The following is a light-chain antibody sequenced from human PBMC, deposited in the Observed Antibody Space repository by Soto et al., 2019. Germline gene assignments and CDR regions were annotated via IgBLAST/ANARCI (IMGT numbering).Light chain of an antibody. CDR1: QSVSSSY. CDR3: QQYGSSLYT. CDR2: DAS. J-gene: IGKJ2*01. Sequence: EIVLTQSPGTLSLSPGERATLSCRSSQSVSSSYLAWYQQKPGQAPRLLIYDASSRATGIPDRFSGSGSGTDFTLTISSLEPEDFAVYYCQQYGSSLYTFGQGTKVDIK. V-gene: IGKV3-20*01.